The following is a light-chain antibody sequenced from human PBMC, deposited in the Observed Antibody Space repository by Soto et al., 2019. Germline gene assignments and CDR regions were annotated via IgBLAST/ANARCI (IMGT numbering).Light chain of an antibody. CDR3: QQYKNWPLT. CDR1: QSVSSN. Sequence: ELVMTQSPATLSVSPGGRATLSCRASQSVSSNLAWYQQKPGQAPRLLIYGASTRATGFPARFSGSGSGTEFTLTISSLQSEDFAVYSCQQYKNWPLTFGGGTKVDI. J-gene: IGKJ4*01. V-gene: IGKV3-15*01. CDR2: GAS.